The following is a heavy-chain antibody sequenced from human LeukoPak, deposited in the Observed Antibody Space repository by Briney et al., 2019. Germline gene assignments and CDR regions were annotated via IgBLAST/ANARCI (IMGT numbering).Heavy chain of an antibody. CDR2: ISGSGGST. CDR3: AKDPVLRFLEWLFQPDY. Sequence: PGGSLRLSCAASGFTFDDYAMSWVRQAPGKGLEWVSAISGSGGSTYYADSVKGRFTISRDNSKNTLYLQMNSLRAEDTAVYYCAKDPVLRFLEWLFQPDYWGQGTLVTVSS. D-gene: IGHD3-3*01. V-gene: IGHV3-23*01. J-gene: IGHJ4*02. CDR1: GFTFDDYA.